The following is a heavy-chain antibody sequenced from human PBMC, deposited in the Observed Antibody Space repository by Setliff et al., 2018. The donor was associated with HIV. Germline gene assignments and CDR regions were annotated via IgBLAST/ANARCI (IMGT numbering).Heavy chain of an antibody. CDR3: VRYGGDVRRFDF. D-gene: IGHD5-12*01. J-gene: IGHJ4*02. CDR2: IYYTGNT. Sequence: PSETLSLTCTVSGVSIAGGDYYWSWIRQSPGKGLEWVGYIYYTGNTYFNPSLKSRLSMSVDTSKNQFTLELHSVTAADTAVYYCVRYGGDVRRFDFWGQGTLVTVSS. V-gene: IGHV4-30-4*01. CDR1: GVSIAGGDYY.